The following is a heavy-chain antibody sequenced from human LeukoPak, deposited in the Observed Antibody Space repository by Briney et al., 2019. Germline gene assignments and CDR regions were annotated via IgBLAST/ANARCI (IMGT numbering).Heavy chain of an antibody. CDR2: VYYSGNT. V-gene: IGHV4-39*01. CDR3: ARQVSGPLSYYFDY. D-gene: IGHD1-14*01. CDR1: GGSISSSSYY. J-gene: IGHJ4*02. Sequence: SETLSLTCTVSGGSISSSSYYWGWIRQPPGKGLEWIGSVYYSGNTYYNPSLKSRVTRSVDTSKNQFSLKLSSVTAADTAVYYCARQVSGPLSYYFDYWGQGTLVTVSS.